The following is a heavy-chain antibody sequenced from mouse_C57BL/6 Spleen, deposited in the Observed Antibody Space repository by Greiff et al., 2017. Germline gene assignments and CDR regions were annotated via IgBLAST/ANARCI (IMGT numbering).Heavy chain of an antibody. V-gene: IGHV1-82*01. D-gene: IGHD1-1*01. CDR1: GYAFSSSW. CDR2: IYPGDGDT. CDR3: ARSYGSTPLDY. Sequence: QVQLQQSGPELVKPGASVKISCKASGYAFSSSWMNWVKQRPGKGLEWIGRIYPGDGDTNYNGKFKGKATLTADKSSSTAYMQLSSLTSEDSAVYFCARSYGSTPLDYWGQGTTLTVSS. J-gene: IGHJ2*01.